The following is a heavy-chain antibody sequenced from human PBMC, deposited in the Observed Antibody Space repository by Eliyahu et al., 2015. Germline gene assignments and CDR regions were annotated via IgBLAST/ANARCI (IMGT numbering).Heavy chain of an antibody. CDR3: ARHINNAYYYMDV. J-gene: IGHJ6*03. CDR2: IYYSGST. D-gene: IGHD2-8*01. Sequence: QLQLQESGPGLVKPSXTLSLTCTVXGGSXSXSSYYWGXXRQPPGKGLEWIGSIYYSGSTYYNPSLKSRVTISVDTSKNQFSLKLSSVTAADTAVYYCARHINNAYYYMDVWGKGTTVTVSS. CDR1: GGSXSXSSYY. V-gene: IGHV4-39*01.